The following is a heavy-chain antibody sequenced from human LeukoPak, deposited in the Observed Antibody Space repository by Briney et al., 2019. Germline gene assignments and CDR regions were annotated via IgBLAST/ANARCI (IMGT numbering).Heavy chain of an antibody. J-gene: IGHJ4*02. CDR3: ASAAGWELGY. CDR1: GFTSSRHW. Sequence: PGGSLRLSCAVSGFTSSRHWMSWVRQTPEKGVEGVVNIKEDASEENYVDSVKGRFTISRDNAKNSLYLQMNSLRAEDTAVYCCASAAGWELGYWGQGTLVTVSS. D-gene: IGHD6-25*01. CDR2: IKEDASEE. V-gene: IGHV3-7*01.